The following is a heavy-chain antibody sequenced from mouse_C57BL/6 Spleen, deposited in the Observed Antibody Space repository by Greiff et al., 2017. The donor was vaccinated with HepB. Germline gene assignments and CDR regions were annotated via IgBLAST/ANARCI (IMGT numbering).Heavy chain of an antibody. V-gene: IGHV5-17*01. CDR3: ARPYSNYPAY. CDR2: ISSGSSTI. CDR1: GFTFSDYG. J-gene: IGHJ3*01. Sequence: DVMLVESGGGLVKPGGSLKLSCAASGFTFSDYGMHWVRQAPEKGLEWVAYISSGSSTIYYADTVKGRFTISRDNAKNTLFLQMTSLRSEDTAMYYCARPYSNYPAYWGQGTLVTVSA. D-gene: IGHD2-5*01.